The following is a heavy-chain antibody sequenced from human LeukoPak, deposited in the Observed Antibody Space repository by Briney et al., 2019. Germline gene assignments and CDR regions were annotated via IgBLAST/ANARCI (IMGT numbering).Heavy chain of an antibody. CDR3: ARSDTALVPVDY. Sequence: PSETLSLTCTVSGGSISSYYWSWIRQPPGKGLEWIGYIYYSGSTNYNPSLKSRATISVDTSKNQFSLKLSSVTAADTAVYYCARSDTALVPVDYWGQGTLVTVSS. J-gene: IGHJ4*02. V-gene: IGHV4-59*01. CDR2: IYYSGST. D-gene: IGHD5-18*01. CDR1: GGSISSYY.